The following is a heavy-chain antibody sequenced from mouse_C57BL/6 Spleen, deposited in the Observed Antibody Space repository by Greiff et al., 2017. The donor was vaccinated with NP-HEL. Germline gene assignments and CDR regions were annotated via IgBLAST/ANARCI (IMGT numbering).Heavy chain of an antibody. J-gene: IGHJ4*01. CDR3: ASWAGAMDY. Sequence: QVQLQQSGAELARPGASVKMSCKASGYTFTSYTMHWVKQRPGQGLEWIGYINPSSGYTKYNQKFKDKATLTADKSSSTAYMQLSSLTSEDSAVYYGASWAGAMDYWGQGTSVTVSS. D-gene: IGHD4-1*01. CDR2: INPSSGYT. CDR1: GYTFTSYT. V-gene: IGHV1-4*01.